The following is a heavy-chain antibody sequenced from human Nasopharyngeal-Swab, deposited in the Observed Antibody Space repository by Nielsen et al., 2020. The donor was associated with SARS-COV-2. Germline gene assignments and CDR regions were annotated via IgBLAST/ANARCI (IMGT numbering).Heavy chain of an antibody. CDR2: INSDGSST. CDR3: ARVSGYSGYDAFDI. CDR1: GFTFSSYW. V-gene: IGHV3-74*01. J-gene: IGHJ3*02. Sequence: GESLKISCAASGFTFSSYWMHWVRQAPGKGLVWVSRINSDGSSTSYADSVKGRFTISRDNAKNTLYLQMNSLRAEDTAVYYCARVSGYSGYDAFDIWGQGTMVTVSS. D-gene: IGHD5-12*01.